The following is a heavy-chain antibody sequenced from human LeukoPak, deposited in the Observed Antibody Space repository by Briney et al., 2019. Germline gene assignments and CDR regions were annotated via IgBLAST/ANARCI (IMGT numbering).Heavy chain of an antibody. D-gene: IGHD3-22*01. V-gene: IGHV3-33*01. CDR1: GFTFSSYG. CDR3: ARDHYYDSSGYYFGGCMDV. J-gene: IGHJ6*02. CDR2: IWYGDGANK. Sequence: GRSLRLSCAASGFTFSSYGMHWVRQAPGKGLEWVAVIWYGDGANKYYTDSVKGRFTISRDNSKNTLYLQMNSLRAEDTAMYYCARDHYYDSSGYYFGGCMDVWGQGTTVTVSS.